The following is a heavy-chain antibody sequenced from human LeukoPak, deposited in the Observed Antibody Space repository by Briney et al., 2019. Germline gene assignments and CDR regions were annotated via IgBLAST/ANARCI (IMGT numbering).Heavy chain of an antibody. CDR2: IYYSGST. V-gene: IGHV4-39*02. CDR1: GGSISSSSYY. J-gene: IGHJ5*02. CDR3: ARDLSAFDP. D-gene: IGHD1-26*01. Sequence: SETLSLTCTVSGGSISSSSYYWGWIRQPPGKGLEWIGRIYYSGSTYYNPPLKRRVTISVDTSKNQLSPKLRSVTAAHTHVYYCARDLSAFDPWGQGTLVTVSS.